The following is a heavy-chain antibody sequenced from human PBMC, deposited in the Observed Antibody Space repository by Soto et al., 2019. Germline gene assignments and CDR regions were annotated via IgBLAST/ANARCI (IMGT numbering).Heavy chain of an antibody. Sequence: GGSLRLSCAASGFTFSSYGMHWVRQAPGKGLEWVAFISYDGSNKYYADSVKGRFTISRDNSNNTLYLQMNSLRAEDTVVYYCAKDRAVVVPYYYYYGMDVWGQGTTVTV. J-gene: IGHJ6*02. D-gene: IGHD3-22*01. CDR2: ISYDGSNK. V-gene: IGHV3-30*18. CDR1: GFTFSSYG. CDR3: AKDRAVVVPYYYYYGMDV.